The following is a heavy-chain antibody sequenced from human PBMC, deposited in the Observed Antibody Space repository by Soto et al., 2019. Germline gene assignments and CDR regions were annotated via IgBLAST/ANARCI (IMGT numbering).Heavy chain of an antibody. CDR2: INPSDGNR. D-gene: IGHD3-22*01. CDR1: GGTFSSYA. J-gene: IGHJ4*02. CDR3: ARDRLRGYDSSGFYS. V-gene: IGHV1-18*01. Sequence: GVSVKVSCKASGGTFSSYAISWVRQAPGQGLEWMGGINPSDGNRNLAQKFEDRVTMTTATSTNTVFLELRSLKSDDTAIYYCARDRLRGYDSSGFYSWGQGTMVTVSS.